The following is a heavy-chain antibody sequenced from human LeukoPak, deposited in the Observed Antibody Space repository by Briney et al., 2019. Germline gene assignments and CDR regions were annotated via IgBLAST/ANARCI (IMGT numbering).Heavy chain of an antibody. CDR3: ARETLY. J-gene: IGHJ4*01. CDR1: GYTFTSFY. D-gene: IGHD4-23*01. V-gene: IGHV1-2*02. Sequence: PVASVKVSCKTSGYTFTSFYIHWVRQAPGQGLEWMGGVNPNTGGTNYAQNFQGRVTMTRDTSNSTAYLELSRLRSDDTAVYYCARETLYWGHGTLVTVSS. CDR2: VNPNTGGT.